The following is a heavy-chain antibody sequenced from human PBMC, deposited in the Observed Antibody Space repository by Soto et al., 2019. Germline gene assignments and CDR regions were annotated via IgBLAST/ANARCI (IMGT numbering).Heavy chain of an antibody. CDR2: TSYSGNT. Sequence: QVQLQESGPGLLKPSETLSLTCTISGGSVSTYQWNWIRQPPGKELEWIGLTSYSGNTNYNPSLKSRVAKAVDTSKNQLSLTLSSVTAADRAVYYCARDGMGPFHYWGQGTLVTVSS. D-gene: IGHD1-1*01. CDR3: ARDGMGPFHY. CDR1: GGSVSTYQ. V-gene: IGHV4-59*02. J-gene: IGHJ4*02.